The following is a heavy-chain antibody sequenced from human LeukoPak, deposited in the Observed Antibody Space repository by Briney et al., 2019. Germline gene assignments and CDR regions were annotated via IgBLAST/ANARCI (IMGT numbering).Heavy chain of an antibody. CDR1: GYTFTDYT. Sequence: SAKVSCKASGYTFTDYTMHWLRQAPGQGLEWMGGIIPIFGTANYAQKFQGRVTITADESTSTAYMELSSLRSEDTAVYYCARTNLRGVGPYYYGMDVWGQGTTVTVSS. D-gene: IGHD3-10*01. V-gene: IGHV1-69*13. CDR2: IIPIFGTA. CDR3: ARTNLRGVGPYYYGMDV. J-gene: IGHJ6*02.